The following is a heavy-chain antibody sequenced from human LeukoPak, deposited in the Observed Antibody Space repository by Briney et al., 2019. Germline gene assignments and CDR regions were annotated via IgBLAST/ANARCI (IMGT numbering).Heavy chain of an antibody. D-gene: IGHD3-22*01. J-gene: IGHJ3*02. Sequence: EASVKVSCKTSGYTFTDYYIHWVRQAPGQGLEWMGCIDPDSGGTKSPQRFQGRVTVTRDTSITTAYMELSRLSFDETAVYYCAREYYDSSGLKHAFDIWGQGTMVTVSS. CDR3: AREYYDSSGLKHAFDI. CDR2: IDPDSGGT. CDR1: GYTFTDYY. V-gene: IGHV1-2*02.